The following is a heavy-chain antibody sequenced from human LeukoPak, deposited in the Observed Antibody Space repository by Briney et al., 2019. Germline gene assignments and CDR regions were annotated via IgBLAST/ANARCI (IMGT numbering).Heavy chain of an antibody. CDR2: IYSVGSGSST. D-gene: IGHD3-22*01. V-gene: IGHV3-66*01. CDR1: GFTVSTSY. Sequence: PGGSLRLSCAASGFTVSTSYMSWVRQAPGKGLEGVSVIYSVGSGSSTYYTDSVKGRFTIPRDNYKNTLYLQMTGLRAEDTAVYYCARDPLSYYYDSSGFDAFDIWGQGTMVTVSS. J-gene: IGHJ3*02. CDR3: ARDPLSYYYDSSGFDAFDI.